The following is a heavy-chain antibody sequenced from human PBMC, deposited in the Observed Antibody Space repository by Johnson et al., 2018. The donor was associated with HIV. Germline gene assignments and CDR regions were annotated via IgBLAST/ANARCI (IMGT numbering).Heavy chain of an antibody. V-gene: IGHV3-43D*03. D-gene: IGHD2-21*02. Sequence: VQLVESGGGLVQPGGSLRLSCAASGFTFDDYAMHWVRQAPGKGLEWVSLISWDGGSTYYADSVKGRFTISRDNAKKSLYLQINSLRAEDTAVYYCARDHRASCGGDCYSDAFDIWGQGTMVTVSS. CDR1: GFTFDDYA. CDR2: ISWDGGST. CDR3: ARDHRASCGGDCYSDAFDI. J-gene: IGHJ3*02.